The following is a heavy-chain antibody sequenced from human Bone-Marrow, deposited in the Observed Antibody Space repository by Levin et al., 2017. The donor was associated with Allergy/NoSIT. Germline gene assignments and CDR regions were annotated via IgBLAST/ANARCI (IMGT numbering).Heavy chain of an antibody. CDR2: IYYSGST. D-gene: IGHD1-7*01. V-gene: IGHV4-39*01. J-gene: IGHJ4*02. CDR3: ARRRTIPGTTFDY. Sequence: PSETLSLTCNVSADSISSSAYYWGWIRQPPGKGLEWIGNIYYSGSTYYNPSLQSRVTISIDPSKNQFSLKLTSVTAADTAVYFCARRRTIPGTTFDYWGQGTLVTVSS. CDR1: ADSISSSAYY.